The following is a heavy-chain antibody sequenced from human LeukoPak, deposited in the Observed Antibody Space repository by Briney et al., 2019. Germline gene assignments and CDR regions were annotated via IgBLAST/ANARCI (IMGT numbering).Heavy chain of an antibody. Sequence: SETLSLTCTVSVGSISSSSYYWGWIPQPPGMGLEWIGRIYYSGRTYYNPSLKSRVTVSVDASKNQFSLKLSPVTAADTVVFYRARRPLIYYDSSGYSYGPVRYWGEGALLT. CDR1: VGSISSSSYY. CDR3: ARRPLIYYDSSGYSYGPVRY. V-gene: IGHV4-39*01. J-gene: IGHJ4*02. CDR2: IYYSGRT. D-gene: IGHD3-22*01.